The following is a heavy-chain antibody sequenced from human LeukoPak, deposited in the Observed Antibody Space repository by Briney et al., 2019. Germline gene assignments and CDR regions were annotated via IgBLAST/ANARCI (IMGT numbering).Heavy chain of an antibody. Sequence: ASVKVSCKASGYTFTSYDIKWVRQATGQGLEWMGWMNPNSGNTGYAQKFQGRVTMTRNTSISTAYMELSSLRSEDTAVYYCARIMVRGVTNLGYWGQGTLVTVSS. J-gene: IGHJ4*02. CDR1: GYTFTSYD. CDR3: ARIMVRGVTNLGY. CDR2: MNPNSGNT. V-gene: IGHV1-8*01. D-gene: IGHD3-10*01.